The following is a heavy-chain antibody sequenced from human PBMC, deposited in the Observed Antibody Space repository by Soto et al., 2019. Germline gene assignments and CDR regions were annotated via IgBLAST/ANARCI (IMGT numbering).Heavy chain of an antibody. D-gene: IGHD6-6*01. V-gene: IGHV3-49*04. CDR1: GFTFGDYA. Sequence: GGSLRLSCTASGFTFGDYAMSWVRQAPGKGLEWVGFIRSKAYGGTTEYAASVKGRFTISRDDFKSIAYLQMNSLKTEDTAVYYCTSEYSSSSTPGYWGQGTLVTVSS. J-gene: IGHJ4*02. CDR3: TSEYSSSSTPGY. CDR2: IRSKAYGGTT.